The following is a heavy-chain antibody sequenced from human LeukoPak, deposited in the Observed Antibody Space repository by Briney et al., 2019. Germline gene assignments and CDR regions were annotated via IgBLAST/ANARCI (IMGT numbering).Heavy chain of an antibody. Sequence: GGSLRLSCAASGFTFSSYSMNWVRQAPGKGLEWVSSISSSSSYTYYADSVRGRFTISRDNAKNSLYLRMNSLRVEDTAVYYCARGTTGGYSPSHWGQGTLVTVSS. CDR2: ISSSSSYT. V-gene: IGHV3-21*01. D-gene: IGHD5-12*01. CDR3: ARGTTGGYSPSH. CDR1: GFTFSSYS. J-gene: IGHJ4*02.